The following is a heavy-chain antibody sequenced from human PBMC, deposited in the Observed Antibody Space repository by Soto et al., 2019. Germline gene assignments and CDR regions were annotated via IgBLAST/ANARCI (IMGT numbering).Heavy chain of an antibody. CDR1: GGSISSSGFY. D-gene: IGHD2-8*02. CDR2: FYYSVST. J-gene: IGHJ4*02. Sequence: SETLSLTCTVSGGSISSSGFYWGWIRQPPGKGLEWIGSFYYSVSTYYNTSLKSRVTISVGMSKNQFSLKLSSVTAAFTALYYWARRQVSTGGFDYWGQGTLVTVSS. CDR3: ARRQVSTGGFDY. V-gene: IGHV4-39*01.